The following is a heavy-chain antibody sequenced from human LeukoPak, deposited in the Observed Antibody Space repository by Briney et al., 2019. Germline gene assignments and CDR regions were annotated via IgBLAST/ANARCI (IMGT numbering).Heavy chain of an antibody. CDR3: ARDSLVGGVKWFDP. D-gene: IGHD3-10*01. CDR2: IDTSGST. V-gene: IGHV4-4*07. CDR1: GGSISSYH. Sequence: RASETLSLTCTVSGGSISSYHWSWIRQPAGKGLEWIGRIDTSGSTNYSPSLKSRVTMSLDTSKNQFSLKLSSVTGADTAVYYCARDSLVGGVKWFDPWGQGTLVTVSS. J-gene: IGHJ5*02.